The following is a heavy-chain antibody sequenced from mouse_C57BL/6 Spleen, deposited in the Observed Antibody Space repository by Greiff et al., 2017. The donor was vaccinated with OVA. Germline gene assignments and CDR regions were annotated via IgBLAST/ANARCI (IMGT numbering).Heavy chain of an antibody. J-gene: IGHJ2*01. Sequence: EVHLVESGGGLVKPGGSLKLSCAASGFTFSSYAMSWVRQTPEKRLEWVATISDGGSYTYYPDNVKGRFTISRDNAKNNLYLQMSHLKSEDTAMYYCAREGYSNEYYFDYWGQGTTLTVSS. D-gene: IGHD2-5*01. CDR2: ISDGGSYT. V-gene: IGHV5-4*01. CDR1: GFTFSSYA. CDR3: AREGYSNEYYFDY.